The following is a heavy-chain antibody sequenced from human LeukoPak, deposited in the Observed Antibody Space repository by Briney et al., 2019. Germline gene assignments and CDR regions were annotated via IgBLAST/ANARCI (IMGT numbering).Heavy chain of an antibody. V-gene: IGHV1-18*01. J-gene: IGHJ4*02. CDR1: GYTFTSYG. D-gene: IGHD3-16*02. Sequence: ASVKVSCKASGYTFTSYGISWVRQAPGQGLEWMGWISAYNGNTNYAQKLQGRVTMTTDTSTSTAYMELRSLRSDDTAVYYCARVGLDPIRLRLGELSSLFDYWGQGTLVTVSS. CDR3: ARVGLDPIRLRLGELSSLFDY. CDR2: ISAYNGNT.